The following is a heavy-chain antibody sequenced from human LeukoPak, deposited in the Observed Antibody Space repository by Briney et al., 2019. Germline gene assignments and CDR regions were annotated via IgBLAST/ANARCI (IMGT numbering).Heavy chain of an antibody. Sequence: SETLSLTCTVSGGSISSYYWSWIRQPAGKGLEWIGRIYTSGSTNYNPSLKSRVTMSVDTSKNQFSLKLSSVTAADTAVYYCARDTRGYCSSTSCYTGTAFDIWGQGTMVTVSS. CDR3: ARDTRGYCSSTSCYTGTAFDI. J-gene: IGHJ3*02. V-gene: IGHV4-4*07. CDR2: IYTSGST. CDR1: GGSISSYY. D-gene: IGHD2-2*02.